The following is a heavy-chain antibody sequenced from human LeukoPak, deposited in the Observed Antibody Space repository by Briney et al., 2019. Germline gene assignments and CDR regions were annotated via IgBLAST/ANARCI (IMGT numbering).Heavy chain of an antibody. J-gene: IGHJ4*02. V-gene: IGHV3-48*01. CDR1: GFTFSSYS. CDR3: ARVTLGSGSYYFDY. D-gene: IGHD1-26*01. Sequence: GGALRLSCAASGFTFSSYSMNWGRQAPGKGREWVSYISSSSTIYYADSVKGRFTISRDNAKNSLYLQMHSLRAEDTALYHCARVTLGSGSYYFDYWGQGTLVTVSS. CDR2: ISSSSTI.